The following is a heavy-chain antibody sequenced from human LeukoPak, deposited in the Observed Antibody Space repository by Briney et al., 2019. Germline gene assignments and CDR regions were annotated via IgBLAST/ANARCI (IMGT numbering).Heavy chain of an antibody. D-gene: IGHD3-22*01. CDR1: GGSISSSSYY. V-gene: IGHV4-39*01. CDR2: IYYSGST. Sequence: ASETLSLTCTVSGGSISSSSYYWGWIRQPPGKGLEWIGSIYYSGSTYYNTSLKSRVTISVDTSKNQFSLKLSSVTAADTAVYYCARQSRSSSYPRYFDYWGQGTLVTVSS. J-gene: IGHJ4*02. CDR3: ARQSRSSSYPRYFDY.